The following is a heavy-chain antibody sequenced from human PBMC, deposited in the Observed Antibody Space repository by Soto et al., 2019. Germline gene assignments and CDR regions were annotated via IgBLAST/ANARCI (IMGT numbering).Heavy chain of an antibody. CDR1: GYTFTSYG. Sequence: QVQLVQSGAEVKKPGASVKVSCKASGYTFTSYGISWVRQAPGQGLEWMGWISAYNGNTNYAQKLQGRVTMTTDTSTSTADMELRSLRSDDTAVYYCARTYYDILRAYWSFDLWGRGTLVTVSS. CDR3: ARTYYDILRAYWSFDL. V-gene: IGHV1-18*01. D-gene: IGHD3-9*01. CDR2: ISAYNGNT. J-gene: IGHJ2*01.